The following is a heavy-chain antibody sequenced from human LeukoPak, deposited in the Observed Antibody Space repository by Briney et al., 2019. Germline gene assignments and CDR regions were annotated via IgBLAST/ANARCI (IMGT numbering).Heavy chain of an antibody. CDR2: INWNGGST. J-gene: IGHJ4*02. V-gene: IGHV3-20*04. D-gene: IGHD4-17*01. Sequence: GGSLRLSCAASGFTFDDYGMSWVRQAPGKGLEWVSGINWNGGSTGYADSVKGRFTISRDNAKNSLCLQMNSLRAEDTALYYCARDRGDYVLDYWGQGTLVTVSS. CDR3: ARDRGDYVLDY. CDR1: GFTFDDYG.